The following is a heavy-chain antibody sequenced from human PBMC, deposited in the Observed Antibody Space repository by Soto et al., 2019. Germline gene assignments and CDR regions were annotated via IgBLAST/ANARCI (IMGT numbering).Heavy chain of an antibody. J-gene: IGHJ6*02. D-gene: IGHD2-15*01. CDR3: ARDGVVVVAAELNYYYGMDV. CDR1: GFTFSSYA. V-gene: IGHV3-30-3*01. CDR2: ISYDGSNK. Sequence: QVQLVESGGGVVQPGRSLRLSCAASGFTFSSYAMHWVRQAPGKGLEWVAVISYDGSNKYYADSVKGRFTISRDNSKNTLYLQMNRLRAEDTAVYYCARDGVVVVAAELNYYYGMDVWGQGTTVTVSS.